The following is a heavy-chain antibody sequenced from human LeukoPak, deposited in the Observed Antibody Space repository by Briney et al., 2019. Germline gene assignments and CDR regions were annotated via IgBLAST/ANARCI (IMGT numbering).Heavy chain of an antibody. D-gene: IGHD6-13*01. CDR1: GFTFSSYG. Sequence: QSGGSLRLSCAASGFTFSSYGMNWVRQAPGKGLEWVAFIRYDGSNKYYADSVKGRFTISRDNSKNTVYLQMNSLRPDDTAVYYCAKDGWYTRSLYPTSIDYWGLGTLVTVLS. V-gene: IGHV3-30*02. CDR3: AKDGWYTRSLYPTSIDY. CDR2: IRYDGSNK. J-gene: IGHJ4*02.